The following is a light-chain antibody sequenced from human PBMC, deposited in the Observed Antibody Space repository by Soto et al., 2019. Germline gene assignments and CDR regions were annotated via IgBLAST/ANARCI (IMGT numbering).Light chain of an antibody. CDR1: QIINNY. CDR3: QQTYLTPYT. Sequence: DIQMTQSPSSLSASVGDRVTITCRTSQIINNYLAWYQQKPGKAPNLVIYAASTLQSGVPSRFSGSGSWTDFTLTINSLQPEDYAIYYCQQTYLTPYTFGQGTKLEIK. J-gene: IGKJ2*01. CDR2: AAS. V-gene: IGKV1-39*01.